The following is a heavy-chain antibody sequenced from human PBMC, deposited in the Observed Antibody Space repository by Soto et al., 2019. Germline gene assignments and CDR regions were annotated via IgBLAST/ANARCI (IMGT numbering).Heavy chain of an antibody. CDR3: ARRYCSGGSCYADPFDY. Sequence: EVQLVESGGGLVQPGGSLRLSCAASGFTFSSYTMTWVRQAPGKGLEWVSYISSSSSTIYYADSVKGRFTISRDNAKNSLYLQMNSLRDEDTAVYYCARRYCSGGSCYADPFDYWGQGTLVTVSS. D-gene: IGHD2-15*01. CDR1: GFTFSSYT. CDR2: ISSSSSTI. V-gene: IGHV3-48*02. J-gene: IGHJ4*02.